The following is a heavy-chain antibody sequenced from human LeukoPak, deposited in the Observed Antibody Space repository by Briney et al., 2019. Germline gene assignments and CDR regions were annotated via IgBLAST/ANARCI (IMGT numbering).Heavy chain of an antibody. CDR3: ARAGDSSGYYFPWGAFDI. CDR2: IYYSGST. V-gene: IGHV4-39*01. CDR1: GGSISSSSYY. Sequence: PSETLSLTCTVSGGSISSSSYYWGWIRQPPGKGLEWIGSIYYSGSTYYNPSLKSRVTISVDTSKNQFSLKLSSVTAADTAVYYCARAGDSSGYYFPWGAFDIWGQGTMVTVSS. D-gene: IGHD3-22*01. J-gene: IGHJ3*02.